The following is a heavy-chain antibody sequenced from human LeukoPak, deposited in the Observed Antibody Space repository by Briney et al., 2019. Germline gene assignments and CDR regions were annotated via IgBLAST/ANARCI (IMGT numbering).Heavy chain of an antibody. CDR3: TRSQTVTTDWYFDL. CDR1: GFTFGDYA. CDR2: IRSKADGGTA. V-gene: IGHV3-49*04. D-gene: IGHD4-17*01. J-gene: IGHJ2*01. Sequence: GGSLRLSCTASGFTFGDYAMNWVRQAPGKGLEWVGFIRSKADGGTAEYAASVKGTFTISRDDSKSIAYLQMNSLKTEDTAVYYCTRSQTVTTDWYFDLWGRGTLVTVSS.